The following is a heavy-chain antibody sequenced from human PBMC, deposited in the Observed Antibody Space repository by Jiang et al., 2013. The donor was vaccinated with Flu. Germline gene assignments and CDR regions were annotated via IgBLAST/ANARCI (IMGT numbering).Heavy chain of an antibody. J-gene: IGHJ4*02. D-gene: IGHD5-12*01. V-gene: IGHV1-69*04. CDR2: IIPILGIA. CDR3: ARDHLRWLRSGTKFDY. Sequence: SGAEVKKPGSSVKVSCKASGGTFSSYAISWVRQAPGQGLEWMGRIIPILGIANYAQKFQGRVTITADKSTSTAYMELSSLRSEDTAVYYCARDHLRWLRSGTKFDYWGQGTLVTVSS. CDR1: GGTFSSYA.